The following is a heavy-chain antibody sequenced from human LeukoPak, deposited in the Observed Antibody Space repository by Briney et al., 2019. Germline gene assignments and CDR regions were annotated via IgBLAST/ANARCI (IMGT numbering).Heavy chain of an antibody. J-gene: IGHJ4*02. CDR1: GFPFNSYW. Sequence: GSLKLSCAASGFPFNSYWMSWVRPAPGKGLEWVANIKQDGSEKYYVDSVKGRFTISRDNAKNSLYLQMNSLRAEDTAVYYCARAYYDILTGYYTADYWGQGTLVTVSS. D-gene: IGHD3-9*01. CDR2: IKQDGSEK. V-gene: IGHV3-7*01. CDR3: ARAYYDILTGYYTADY.